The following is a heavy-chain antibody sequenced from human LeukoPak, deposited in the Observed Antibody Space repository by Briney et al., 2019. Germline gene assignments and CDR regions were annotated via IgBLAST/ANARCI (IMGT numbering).Heavy chain of an antibody. CDR1: GGSISSYY. V-gene: IGHV4-4*09. CDR2: IYTSGTT. Sequence: SETLSLTCTVPGGSISSYYWSWIRQPPGKGLEWIWYIYTSGTTNYNPSLKSRVTISVDTSKNQCSLKLSSVTAADTAVYYCARHRIVGARAAFDIWGQGTMVTVSS. CDR3: ARHRIVGARAAFDI. J-gene: IGHJ3*02. D-gene: IGHD1-26*01.